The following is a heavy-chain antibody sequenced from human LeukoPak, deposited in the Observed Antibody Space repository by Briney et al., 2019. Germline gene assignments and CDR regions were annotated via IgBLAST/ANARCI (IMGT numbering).Heavy chain of an antibody. V-gene: IGHV1-2*02. D-gene: IGHD1-26*01. CDR2: INPNSGGT. CDR1: GYTFTGYH. CDR3: ARVGYSGSYYDWYFDL. Sequence: ASVKVSCKASGYTFTGYHMHWVRQAPGQGLEWMGWINPNSGGTNYAQKFQGRVTMTRDTSISTAYMELSRLRSDDTAVYYCARVGYSGSYYDWYFDLWGRGTLVTVSS. J-gene: IGHJ2*01.